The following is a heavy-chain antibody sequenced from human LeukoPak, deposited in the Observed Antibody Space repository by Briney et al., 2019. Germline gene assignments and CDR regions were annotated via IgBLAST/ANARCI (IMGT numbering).Heavy chain of an antibody. D-gene: IGHD5-12*01. CDR1: GYTLTELS. CDR3: ATECGYSGYDSCEDY. Sequence: ASVKVSCKVSGYTLTELSMHWVRQAPGKGLEWMGGFDPEDGETIYAQKFQGRVTMTEDTSTDTVYMELSSLRSEDTAVYYCATECGYSGYDSCEDYWGQGTLVTVSS. J-gene: IGHJ4*02. V-gene: IGHV1-24*01. CDR2: FDPEDGET.